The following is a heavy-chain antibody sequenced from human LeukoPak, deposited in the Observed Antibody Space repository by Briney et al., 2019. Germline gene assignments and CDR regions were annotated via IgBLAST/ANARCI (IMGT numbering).Heavy chain of an antibody. J-gene: IGHJ6*03. CDR1: GGSPRRDRDK. D-gene: IGHD2-15*01. V-gene: IGHV4-39*07. Sequence: SDTLSLSCSVSGGSPRRDRDKWAWVRHSADKGLEHIGSLDETGSPYYNPPLKSRVTISVDTSNKQFSLNLTSVTAADTAVYYCARDLGGYPFFMDVWGKGITVIVSS. CDR2: LDETGSP. CDR3: ARDLGGYPFFMDV.